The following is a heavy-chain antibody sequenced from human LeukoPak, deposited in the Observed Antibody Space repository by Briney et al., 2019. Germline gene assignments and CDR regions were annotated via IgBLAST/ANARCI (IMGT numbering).Heavy chain of an antibody. CDR2: MNPNSGNT. CDR1: GYTFTSYD. CDR3: ARGKATRWDGGNSRGFDY. J-gene: IGHJ4*02. Sequence: ASVKVSCKASGYTFTSYDINWVRQATGQGLEWMGWMNPNSGNTGYAQKFQGRVTMTRNTSISTAYMELSSLRSEDTAVYYCARGKATRWDGGNSRGFDYWGQGTLVTVSS. D-gene: IGHD4-23*01. V-gene: IGHV1-8*01.